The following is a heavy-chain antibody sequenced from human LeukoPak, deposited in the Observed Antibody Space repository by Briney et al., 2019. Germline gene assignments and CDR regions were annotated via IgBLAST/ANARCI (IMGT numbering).Heavy chain of an antibody. CDR1: GYTFTNYW. CDR3: ARDMNNGLLPDY. V-gene: IGHV5-51*01. CDR2: VHPGDSDI. D-gene: IGHD2-21*02. Sequence: PGESLKIPCKGSGYTFTNYWIGWVRQMPGKGLEWMGIVHPGDSDIRYNPSFEGQVTISADKSTTTAYLQWASLKASDSAMYFCARDMNNGLLPDYWGQGTLVTVSS. J-gene: IGHJ4*02.